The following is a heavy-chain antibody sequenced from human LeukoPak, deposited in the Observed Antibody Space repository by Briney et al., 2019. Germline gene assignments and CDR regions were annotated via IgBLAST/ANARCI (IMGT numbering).Heavy chain of an antibody. V-gene: IGHV4-59*01. CDR1: GGSISSYY. Sequence: PSETLSLTCTVSGGSISSYYWSWIRQPPGKGLEWVGYIYYSGSTNYNPSLKSRVTISVDTSKNQFSLKLSSVTAADTAVYYCARETSQKGAHYMDVWGKGTTVTISS. J-gene: IGHJ6*03. CDR2: IYYSGST. D-gene: IGHD3-16*01. CDR3: ARETSQKGAHYMDV.